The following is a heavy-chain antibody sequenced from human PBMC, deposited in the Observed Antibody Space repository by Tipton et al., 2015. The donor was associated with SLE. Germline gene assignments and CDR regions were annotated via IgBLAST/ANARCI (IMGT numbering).Heavy chain of an antibody. CDR3: ARDDRDGGGRAFGI. J-gene: IGHJ3*02. CDR2: IKEDGSET. CDR1: GFTLSNYW. V-gene: IGHV3-7*01. Sequence: SLRLSCAASGFTLSNYWMNWVRQAPGKGLQWVGQIKEDGSETYYVGSVKGRFTISRDNVKNSLYLQMNSLRAEDTAVYYCARDDRDGGGRAFGIWGQGTMVTVSS. D-gene: IGHD2-21*01.